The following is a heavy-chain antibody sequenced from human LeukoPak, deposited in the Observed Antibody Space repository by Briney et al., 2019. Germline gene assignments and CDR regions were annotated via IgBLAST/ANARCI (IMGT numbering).Heavy chain of an antibody. CDR3: ARDHSAAAAFDI. CDR1: AGSISSGTFY. Sequence: SETLSLTCTVSAGSISSGTFYWSWIRQPAGKGLEWIGRIYTSRGTNYNPSLKTRVTISIDMSKNQLSLKLSSVTAADTAVYYCARDHSAAAAFDIWGQGKMVTVSS. D-gene: IGHD6-13*01. CDR2: IYTSRGT. J-gene: IGHJ3*02. V-gene: IGHV4-61*02.